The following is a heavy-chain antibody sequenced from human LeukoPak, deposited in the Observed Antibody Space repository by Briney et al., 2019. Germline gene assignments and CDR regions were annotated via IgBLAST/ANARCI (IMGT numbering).Heavy chain of an antibody. D-gene: IGHD6-19*01. V-gene: IGHV4-34*01. CDR1: GGSFSGYY. Sequence: SETLSLTCAVYGGSFSGYYWSWIRQPPGKGLEWIGEINHSGSTNYNPSLKSRVTISVDTSKNQFSLKLSSVTAADTAVYYCARQGYEWLGAIDYWGQGTLVTVSS. CDR3: ARQGYEWLGAIDY. J-gene: IGHJ4*02. CDR2: INHSGST.